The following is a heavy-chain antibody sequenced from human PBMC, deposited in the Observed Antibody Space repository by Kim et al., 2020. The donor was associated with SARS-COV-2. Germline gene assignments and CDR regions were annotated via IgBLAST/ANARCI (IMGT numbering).Heavy chain of an antibody. CDR1: AFTFSDYS. J-gene: IGHJ3*02. CDR2: ISSSSSYI. Sequence: GGSLRLSCVASAFTFSDYSMNWVRQAPGKGLEWVSSISSSSSYISYSDSVKGRFTISRSNAKNSLYLQMISLRVEDTAVYYCARVDLGIVVVTASRGRAFDIWGQGTMVTVSS. D-gene: IGHD2-21*02. CDR3: ARVDLGIVVVTASRGRAFDI. V-gene: IGHV3-21*01.